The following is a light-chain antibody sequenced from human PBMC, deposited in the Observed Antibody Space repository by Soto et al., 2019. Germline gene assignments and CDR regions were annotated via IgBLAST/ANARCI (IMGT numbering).Light chain of an antibody. CDR3: ATWDDSLSGRV. J-gene: IGLJ3*02. V-gene: IGLV1-47*01. Sequence: QSVLTQPPSASGTPGQRVTISCSGSSSNIGNNYLYWYQQLPGTAPKLLIYRNNQRPSGVPDRFSGSKSGTSASLAISGLRSDDEADYYCATWDDSLSGRVFGGGTQLTVL. CDR2: RNN. CDR1: SSNIGNNY.